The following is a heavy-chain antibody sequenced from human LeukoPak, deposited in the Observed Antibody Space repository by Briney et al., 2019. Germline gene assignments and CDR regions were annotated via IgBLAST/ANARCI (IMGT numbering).Heavy chain of an antibody. CDR1: GDSISSGSYY. CDR2: IYISGTT. V-gene: IGHV4-61*02. J-gene: IGHJ5*02. D-gene: IGHD3-16*01. Sequence: SETLSLTCTVSGDSISSGSYYWSWIRQPAGKGLEWVGRIYISGTTNYNPSLKSRVTISADTSKNQFSLKLSSVTAADTAVYYCARFTPQGYGWGGYNRFDPWGQGTLVTVSS. CDR3: ARFTPQGYGWGGYNRFDP.